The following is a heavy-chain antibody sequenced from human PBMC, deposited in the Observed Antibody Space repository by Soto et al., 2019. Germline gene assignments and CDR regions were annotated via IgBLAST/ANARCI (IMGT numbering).Heavy chain of an antibody. D-gene: IGHD2-2*01. CDR1: GFTFSNYL. Sequence: GGSLRLSCSASGFTFSNYLMHWVRQGPGKGLVWVARLNIDGSTRNYADSVKGRFTISRDNAQNTLFLQMNSLSAEDTAVYYCAKEKISTSCCNWFDPWGQGTLVTVSS. CDR2: LNIDGSTR. V-gene: IGHV3-74*01. CDR3: AKEKISTSCCNWFDP. J-gene: IGHJ5*02.